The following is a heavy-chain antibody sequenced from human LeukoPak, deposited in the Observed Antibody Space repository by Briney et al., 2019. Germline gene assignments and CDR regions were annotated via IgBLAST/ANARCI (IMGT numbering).Heavy chain of an antibody. J-gene: IGHJ4*02. D-gene: IGHD4-17*01. CDR1: GFTFSSYW. Sequence: GGSLRLSCAASGFTFSSYWMHWVRQAPGKGLEWVAVISSDGSNKYYSDSVKGRFTISRDNSKNSLYLQMNSLRAEDTAVYYCAKGPDYGDFYFDYWGQGTLVTVSS. V-gene: IGHV3-30*18. CDR3: AKGPDYGDFYFDY. CDR2: ISSDGSNK.